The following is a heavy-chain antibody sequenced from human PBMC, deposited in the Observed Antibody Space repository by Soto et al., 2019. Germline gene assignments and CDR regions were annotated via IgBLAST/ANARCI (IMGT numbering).Heavy chain of an antibody. V-gene: IGHV1-8*01. CDR2: MNPNSGNT. CDR1: GYTFTSYD. CDR3: ARLIPMFGVVYGMDV. D-gene: IGHD3-3*01. Sequence: ASVKVSCKASGYTFTSYDINWVRQATGQGLEWMGWMNPNSGNTGYAQKFQSRVTMTRNTSISTAYMELSSLRSEDTAVYYCARLIPMFGVVYGMDVWGQGTTVTVPS. J-gene: IGHJ6*02.